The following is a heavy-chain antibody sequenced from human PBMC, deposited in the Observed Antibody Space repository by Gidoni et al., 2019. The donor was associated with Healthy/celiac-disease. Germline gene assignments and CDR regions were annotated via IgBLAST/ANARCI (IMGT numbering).Heavy chain of an antibody. D-gene: IGHD3-3*01. Sequence: QVQLVQPWAEVKNPGSSVKVSCKASGGTFSSYAISWLRQAPVQGLEWMGGIIPIFGTANYAQKFQGRVTITADKSTSTAYMELSSLRSEDTAVYYCARTYTRSFGVVIIKSYYYYGMDVWGKGTTVTVSS. V-gene: IGHV1-69*06. CDR1: GGTFSSYA. J-gene: IGHJ6*04. CDR2: IIPIFGTA. CDR3: ARTYTRSFGVVIIKSYYYYGMDV.